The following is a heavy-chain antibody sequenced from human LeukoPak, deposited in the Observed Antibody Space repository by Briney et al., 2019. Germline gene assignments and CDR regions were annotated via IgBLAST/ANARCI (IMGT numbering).Heavy chain of an antibody. CDR1: VFTFCGSA. D-gene: IGHD1-26*01. CDR3: TRDSGTYNWFDP. Sequence: GGSLKLSCAASVFTFCGSAIHWVRQSSGKGVEWVGQIDKKDKGYATATAYAASVKGRFTISRDDSINTAYLQMKSLKTEDTALYYCTRDSGTYNWFDPWGQGTLVTVSS. CDR2: IDKKDKGYATAT. V-gene: IGHV3-73*01. J-gene: IGHJ5*02.